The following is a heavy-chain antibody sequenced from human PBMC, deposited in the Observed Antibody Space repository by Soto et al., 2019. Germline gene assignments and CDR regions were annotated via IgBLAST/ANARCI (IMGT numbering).Heavy chain of an antibody. Sequence: EVQLLESGGGVVQPGGSLRLSCEASGFNFKKFAMGWVRQAPGEGLEWVSGISCCGGSTFYADSVKGRFTLARDDSKNTLSLHLNSLRFEDTARYFCAKADGEQWLIPHLDNWGQGTLVTVS. CDR3: AKADGEQWLIPHLDN. J-gene: IGHJ4*02. CDR2: ISCCGGST. D-gene: IGHD6-19*01. V-gene: IGHV3-23*01. CDR1: GFNFKKFA.